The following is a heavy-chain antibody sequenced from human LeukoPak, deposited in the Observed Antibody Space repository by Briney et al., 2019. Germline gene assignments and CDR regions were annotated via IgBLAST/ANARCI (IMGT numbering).Heavy chain of an antibody. CDR3: ARDIEGSAVDGNGWFDP. J-gene: IGHJ5*02. V-gene: IGHV1-2*02. CDR1: GYTFTGYY. CDR2: INPIIGGT. Sequence: GASVKVSCKASGYTFTGYYMHWVRQAPGQGLEWMGWINPIIGGTNYAQKFQGRVTMTRDTSTSTAYMELSRLRSDDTAVYYCARDIEGSAVDGNGWFDPWGWGTVVTVSS. D-gene: IGHD6-19*01.